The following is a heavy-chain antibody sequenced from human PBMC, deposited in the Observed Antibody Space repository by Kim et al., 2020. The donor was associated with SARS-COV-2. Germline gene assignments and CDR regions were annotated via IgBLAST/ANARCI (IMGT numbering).Heavy chain of an antibody. D-gene: IGHD3-3*01. CDR3: ARDLDYDFWSGYAKTFDY. V-gene: IGHV3-48*02. Sequence: KSRFTISRDNAKNSRYLQMNGLRDEDTVVYYCARDLDYDFWSGYAKTFDYWGQGTLVTVSS. J-gene: IGHJ4*02.